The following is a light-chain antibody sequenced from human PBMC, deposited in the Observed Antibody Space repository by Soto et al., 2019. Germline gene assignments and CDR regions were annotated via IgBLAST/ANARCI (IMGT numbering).Light chain of an antibody. V-gene: IGLV2-14*01. Sequence: QSALTQPASLSGSPGQSITISCTGTSSDVGAYHYVSWFQQHPGKAPKLMISEVNNRPSGVSNRFSGSKSGNTAYLTISGLHVEDEAEYFCSSFTTTSTHVFGTGTKLTVL. CDR2: EVN. CDR1: SSDVGAYHY. J-gene: IGLJ1*01. CDR3: SSFTTTSTHV.